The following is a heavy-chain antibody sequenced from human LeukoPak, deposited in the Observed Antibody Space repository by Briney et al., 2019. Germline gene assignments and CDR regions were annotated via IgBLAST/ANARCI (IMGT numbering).Heavy chain of an antibody. CDR1: GFTFSSYS. J-gene: IGHJ4*02. V-gene: IGHV3-21*01. Sequence: GGSLRLSCAASGFTFSSYSMDWVRQAPGKGLEWVSSISSSSSYIYYADSVKGRFTISRDNAKNSLYLQMNSLRAEDTAVYYCARDGRSGSSGWYDFDYWGQGTLVTVSS. CDR3: ARDGRSGSSGWYDFDY. D-gene: IGHD6-19*01. CDR2: ISSSSSYI.